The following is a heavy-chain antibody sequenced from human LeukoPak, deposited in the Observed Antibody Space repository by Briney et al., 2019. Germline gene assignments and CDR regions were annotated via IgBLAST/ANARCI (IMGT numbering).Heavy chain of an antibody. Sequence: ASVKVSCKASGYTFTSYGISWVRQAPGQGLEWMGRIIPILGIANYAQKFQGRVTITADKSTSTAYMELSSLRSEDTAVYYCARGETTVTPLGYWGQGTLVTVSS. CDR2: IIPILGIA. CDR3: ARGETTVTPLGY. V-gene: IGHV1-69*04. J-gene: IGHJ4*02. D-gene: IGHD4-17*01. CDR1: GYTFTSYG.